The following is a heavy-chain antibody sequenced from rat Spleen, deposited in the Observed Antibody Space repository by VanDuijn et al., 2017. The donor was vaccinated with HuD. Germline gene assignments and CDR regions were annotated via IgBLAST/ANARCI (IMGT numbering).Heavy chain of an antibody. CDR3: ARQDTYGGFDY. J-gene: IGHJ2*01. V-gene: IGHV5S10*01. CDR1: GFTFSDYN. CDR2: IIYDGSRT. D-gene: IGHD2-1*01. Sequence: EVQLVESGGGLVQPGRSLKLSCAASGFTFSDYNMAWGRQAPKKGLEGVATIIYDGSRTYYRDSVKGRFTISRDNAKSTLYLQMNSLRSEDTATYYCARQDTYGGFDYWGQGVMVTVSS.